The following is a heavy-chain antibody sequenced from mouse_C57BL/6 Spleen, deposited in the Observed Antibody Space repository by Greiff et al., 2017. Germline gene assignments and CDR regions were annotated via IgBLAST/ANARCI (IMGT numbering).Heavy chain of an antibody. J-gene: IGHJ2*01. CDR3: ARSSPYDYVDY. D-gene: IGHD2-3*01. CDR2: IYPGDGDT. CDR1: GYAFSSSW. Sequence: QVQLKESGPELVKPGASVKISCKASGYAFSSSWMNWVKQRPGKGLEWIGRIYPGDGDTNYNGKFKGKATLTADKSSSTAYMQLSSLTYEDSAVYFCARSSPYDYVDYWGQGTTLTVSS. V-gene: IGHV1-82*01.